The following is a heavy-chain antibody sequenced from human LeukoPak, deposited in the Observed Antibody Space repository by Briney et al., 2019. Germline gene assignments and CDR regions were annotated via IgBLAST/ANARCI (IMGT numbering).Heavy chain of an antibody. Sequence: GGSLRLSCAAFGFTFSSYGMHWVRQAPGKGLEWVAVISYDGSNKYYADSVKGRFTISRDNSKNTLYLQMDSLRAEDTAVYYCAKDLQESYYGSGTYFDYWGQGPLVTVSS. CDR2: ISYDGSNK. CDR1: GFTFSSYG. V-gene: IGHV3-30*18. D-gene: IGHD3-10*01. J-gene: IGHJ4*02. CDR3: AKDLQESYYGSGTYFDY.